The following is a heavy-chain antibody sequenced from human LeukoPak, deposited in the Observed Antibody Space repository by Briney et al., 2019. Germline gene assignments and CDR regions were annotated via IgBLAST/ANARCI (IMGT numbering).Heavy chain of an antibody. V-gene: IGHV3-23*01. Sequence: GGSLRLSCAASGFTFSSYAVSWVRQAPGKGLEWVSAISGSGGSTYYADSVKGRFTISRDNSKNTLYLQMNSLRAEDTAVYYCAKDFYGSGSYSSFDYWGQGTLVTVSS. CDR1: GFTFSSYA. CDR3: AKDFYGSGSYSSFDY. CDR2: ISGSGGST. J-gene: IGHJ4*02. D-gene: IGHD3-10*01.